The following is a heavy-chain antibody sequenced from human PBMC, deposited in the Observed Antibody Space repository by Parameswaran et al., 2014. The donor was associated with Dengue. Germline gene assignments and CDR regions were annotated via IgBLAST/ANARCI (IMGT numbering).Heavy chain of an antibody. CDR3: AGVENYYDILTGYPAY. D-gene: IGHD3-9*01. CDR2: INPSGGST. V-gene: IGHV1-46*01. Sequence: WVRQAPGQGLEWMGIINPSGGSTSYAQKFQGRVTMTRDTSTSTVYMELSSLRSEDTAVYYCAGVENYYDILTGYPAYWGQGTLVTVSS. J-gene: IGHJ4*02.